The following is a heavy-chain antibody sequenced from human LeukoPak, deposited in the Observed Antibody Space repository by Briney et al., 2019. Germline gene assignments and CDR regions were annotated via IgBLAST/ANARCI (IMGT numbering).Heavy chain of an antibody. CDR2: INNNGDRT. J-gene: IGHJ4*02. CDR3: ARDAGNYDSGTSRFDY. D-gene: IGHD3-10*01. CDR1: GFTFSTYP. V-gene: IGHV3-64*04. Sequence: GGSLRLSCAASGFTFSTYPMYWVRQAPGRGPEYVSGINNNGDRTYYADSVKGRFTISRDNSKSTLYLQMNSLRAEDTALYYCARDAGNYDSGTSRFDYWGQGTLVTLSS.